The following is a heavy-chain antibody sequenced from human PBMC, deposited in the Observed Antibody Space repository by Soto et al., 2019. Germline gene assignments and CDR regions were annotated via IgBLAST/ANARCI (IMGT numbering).Heavy chain of an antibody. CDR2: ISSSSSYI. CDR1: GFTFSSYS. CDR3: ARDQSITMIVVVINDAFET. Sequence: GGSLRLSFAASGFTFSSYSMNWVRQAPGKGLERVSSISSSSSYIYYADSVKGRFTISRDNAKNSLYLQMNSLRAEDTAVYYCARDQSITMIVVVINDAFETWGQGTMVTLS. J-gene: IGHJ3*02. V-gene: IGHV3-21*01. D-gene: IGHD3-22*01.